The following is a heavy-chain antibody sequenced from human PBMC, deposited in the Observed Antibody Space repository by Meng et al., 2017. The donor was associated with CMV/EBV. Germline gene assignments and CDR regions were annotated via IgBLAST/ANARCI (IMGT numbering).Heavy chain of an antibody. D-gene: IGHD3-3*01. Sequence: GGSLRLSCAASGFTFSSYSMNWVRQAPGKGLEWVSSISSSSSYIYYADSVKGRFTISRDNAKNPLYLQMNSLRAEDTAVYYCARDLLNPAVIRGFWSGHTSTNYYYYGMDVWGQGTTVTVSS. V-gene: IGHV3-21*01. J-gene: IGHJ6*02. CDR3: ARDLLNPAVIRGFWSGHTSTNYYYYGMDV. CDR2: ISSSSSYI. CDR1: GFTFSSYS.